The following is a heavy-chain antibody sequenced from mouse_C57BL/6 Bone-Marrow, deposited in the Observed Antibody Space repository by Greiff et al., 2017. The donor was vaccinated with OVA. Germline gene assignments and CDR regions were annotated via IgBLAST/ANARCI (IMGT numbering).Heavy chain of an antibody. D-gene: IGHD2-10*02. CDR2: IYPSDSET. CDR3: AYGNYDWFAY. Sequence: QVQLQQPGAELVRPGSSVKLSCKASGYTFTSSWMDWVKQRPGQGLEWIGNIYPSDSETHYNQKFKDKATLTVDKSSSTAYMQLSSLTSEDSAVYYCAYGNYDWFAYWGQGTLVTVSA. CDR1: GYTFTSSW. V-gene: IGHV1-61*01. J-gene: IGHJ3*01.